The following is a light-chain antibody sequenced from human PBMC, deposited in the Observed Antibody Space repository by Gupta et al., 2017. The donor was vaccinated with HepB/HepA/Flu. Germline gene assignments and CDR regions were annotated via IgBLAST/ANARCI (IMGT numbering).Light chain of an antibody. CDR1: SSDVGSYNY. CDR2: DVS. Sequence: QSALTQPASVSGSPGQSITISCTGTSSDVGSYNYVSWYQLHPGKAPKLIIYDVSNRPSGVSNHFSGSKFGNTASLTISGLQAEDGADYHCSSYTTTGTRYVFGTGTKVTVL. V-gene: IGLV2-14*01. CDR3: SSYTTTGTRYV. J-gene: IGLJ1*01.